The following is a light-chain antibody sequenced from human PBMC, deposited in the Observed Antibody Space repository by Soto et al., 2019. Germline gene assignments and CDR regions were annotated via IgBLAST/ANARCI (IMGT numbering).Light chain of an antibody. Sequence: VLTQSPATLSLSPGERANLSCRASQSVSSSYLAWYQQKPGQAPRLLIYGASSRATGIPDRFSGSGSGTDFTLTISRLEPEDFAVYYCQQYGSSPWTFGQGTKVDI. V-gene: IGKV3-20*01. CDR2: GAS. J-gene: IGKJ1*01. CDR3: QQYGSSPWT. CDR1: QSVSSSY.